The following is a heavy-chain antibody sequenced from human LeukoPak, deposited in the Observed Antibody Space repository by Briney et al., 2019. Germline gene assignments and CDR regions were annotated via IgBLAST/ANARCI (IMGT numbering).Heavy chain of an antibody. CDR2: INPNSGGT. J-gene: IGHJ5*02. CDR3: ARARDKRAAGNNWFDP. D-gene: IGHD6-13*01. CDR1: GYTFTGYY. V-gene: IGHV1-2*02. Sequence: ASVKVSCKASGYTFTGYYMHWVRQAPGQGLEWMGWINPNSGGTNYAQKFQGRVTMTRDTSISTAYMALSRLRSDDTAVYYCARARDKRAAGNNWFDPWGQGTLVTVSS.